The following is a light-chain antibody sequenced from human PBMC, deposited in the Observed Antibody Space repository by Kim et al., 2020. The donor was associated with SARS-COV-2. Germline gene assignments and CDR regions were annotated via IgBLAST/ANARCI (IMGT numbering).Light chain of an antibody. CDR1: QTVLYSSNNRNY. CDR2: WAS. CDR3: HQYYYTPWT. J-gene: IGKJ1*01. V-gene: IGKV4-1*01. Sequence: DIVLTQSPDFLAVSLGERATINCRAAQTVLYSSNNRNYLAWHQQKPGHPPKVLFYWASARQSGVPDRFSGSGSGTDFNLTISSVQAEDVALYFCHQYYYTPWTCGQGTKV.